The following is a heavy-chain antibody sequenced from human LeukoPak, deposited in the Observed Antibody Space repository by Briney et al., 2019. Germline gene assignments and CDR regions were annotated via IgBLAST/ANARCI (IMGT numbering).Heavy chain of an antibody. CDR1: GGSINSGGYY. D-gene: IGHD6-6*01. V-gene: IGHV4-30-2*01. CDR3: ARTYSKSSGDDAFDF. J-gene: IGHJ3*01. CDR2: IYQTGAT. Sequence: SETLSLTCTVSGGSINSGGYYWSWIRQPPGKGLEWIGYIYQTGATYYNPSLKSRITISIDRSKNQFSLTLNSVTAADTAMYYCARTYSKSSGDDAFDFWGQGTMVSVSS.